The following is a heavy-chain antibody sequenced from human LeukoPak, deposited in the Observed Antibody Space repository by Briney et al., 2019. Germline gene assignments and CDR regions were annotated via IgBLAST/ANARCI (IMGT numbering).Heavy chain of an antibody. V-gene: IGHV4-30-4*01. CDR3: AIMITMVRGAWFDP. CDR2: IYYSGST. Sequence: SETLSLTCTVSGGSISSGDYYWSWIRQPPGKGLEWIGYIYYSGSTYYNPSLKSRVTISVDTSKNQFSLKLSSVTAADTAVYYCAIMITMVRGAWFDPWGQGTLVTVSS. D-gene: IGHD3-10*01. CDR1: GGSISSGDYY. J-gene: IGHJ5*02.